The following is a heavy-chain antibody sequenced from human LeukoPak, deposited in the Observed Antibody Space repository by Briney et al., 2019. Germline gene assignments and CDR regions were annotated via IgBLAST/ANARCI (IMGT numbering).Heavy chain of an antibody. J-gene: IGHJ4*02. CDR1: GFSLSTSGVG. D-gene: IGHD3-10*01. Sequence: SGPTLVNPTQTLTLTCTFSGFSLSTSGVGVGWIRQPPGKALEWLALIYWNDDTRYSPSLKSRLTITKDTSKNQVVLTMTNMDPVDTATYYCAHQDITMFPGVILAFDYWGQGTLVTVSS. CDR2: IYWNDDT. V-gene: IGHV2-5*01. CDR3: AHQDITMFPGVILAFDY.